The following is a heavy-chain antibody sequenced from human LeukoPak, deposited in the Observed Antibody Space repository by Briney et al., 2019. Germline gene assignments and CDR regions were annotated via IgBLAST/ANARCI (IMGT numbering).Heavy chain of an antibody. D-gene: IGHD3-22*01. V-gene: IGHV1-69*13. CDR3: SSPEGDYYDSSGYYYS. CDR1: GGTFSSYA. Sequence: ASVKVSCKASGGTFSSYAISWVRQAPGQGLEWMGGIIPIFGTANYAQKFQGRVTITADESTSTAYMALSSLRYQGTAGYFCSSPEGDYYDSSGYYYSWGQGTLVTVSS. CDR2: IIPIFGTA. J-gene: IGHJ4*02.